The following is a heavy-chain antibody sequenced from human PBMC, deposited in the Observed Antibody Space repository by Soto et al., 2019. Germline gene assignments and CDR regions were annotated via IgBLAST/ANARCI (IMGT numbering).Heavy chain of an antibody. CDR2: VSYDGSNK. J-gene: IGHJ4*02. V-gene: IGHV3-30-3*01. Sequence: PGGSLRLSCAASGFTFSSYAMHWVRQAPGKGLEWVAVVSYDGSNKYYADSVKGRFTISRDNSKNTLYLQMNSLRAEDTAVYYCARAEHQHYDILTGYYRAYYFDYWGQGTLVTVSS. D-gene: IGHD3-9*01. CDR3: ARAEHQHYDILTGYYRAYYFDY. CDR1: GFTFSSYA.